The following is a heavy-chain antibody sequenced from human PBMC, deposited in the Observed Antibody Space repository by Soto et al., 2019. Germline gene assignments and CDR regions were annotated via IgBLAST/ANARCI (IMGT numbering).Heavy chain of an antibody. V-gene: IGHV3-11*01. D-gene: IGHD2-8*01. Sequence: GGSLRLSCAASGFTFSDYYMSWIRQAPGKGLEWVSYISSSGSPTYYADSVKGRFTISRDNAKNSLYLQMNSLRAEGTAVYYCARYVRPSWFDPWGQGTLVTVSS. CDR1: GFTFSDYY. J-gene: IGHJ5*02. CDR3: ARYVRPSWFDP. CDR2: ISSSGSPT.